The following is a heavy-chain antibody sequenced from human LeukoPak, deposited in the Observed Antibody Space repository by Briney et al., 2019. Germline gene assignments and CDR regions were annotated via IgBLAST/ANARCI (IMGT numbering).Heavy chain of an antibody. J-gene: IGHJ3*02. Sequence: GGSLRLSCAASGFTVSNNYMSWVRQAPGKGLEWVSIIYRGGSTHYADSVKGRFTISRDNSKNKLYLQMNSLRAEDTAVYYCARGLGYYDSTGYYGGAFDIWGQGTMVTVS. D-gene: IGHD3-22*01. CDR3: ARGLGYYDSTGYYGGAFDI. CDR1: GFTVSNNY. CDR2: IYRGGST. V-gene: IGHV3-66*01.